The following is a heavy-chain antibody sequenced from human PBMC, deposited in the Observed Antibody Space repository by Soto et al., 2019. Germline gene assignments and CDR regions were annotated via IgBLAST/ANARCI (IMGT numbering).Heavy chain of an antibody. J-gene: IGHJ4*02. V-gene: IGHV1-46*03. CDR3: ARGHYSSGGYKD. CDR1: VYTFTSYY. CDR2: INPSGGSK. D-gene: IGHD6-19*01. Sequence: ASVKGSCKASVYTFTSYYMHWELQAPGKGLEWMGIINPSGGSKSYAQKFQGRVTMTRETSTSTVYMELSSLRSKDTAVYYCARGHYSSGGYKDWGQGTLVTVS.